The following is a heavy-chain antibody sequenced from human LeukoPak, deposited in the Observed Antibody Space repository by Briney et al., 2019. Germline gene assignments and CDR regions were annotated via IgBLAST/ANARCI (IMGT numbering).Heavy chain of an antibody. CDR3: ATTGPEGYCYYYMDV. J-gene: IGHJ6*03. CDR2: FDTEDGET. Sequence: ASVKVSCKVSGYTLTELSMHWVRQAPGKGLEWMGGFDTEDGETLYAQKFQGRVTMTEDTSTDTAYMELSSLRSEDTAVYYCATTGPEGYCYYYMDVWGKGTTVTVSS. D-gene: IGHD1-14*01. CDR1: GYTLTELS. V-gene: IGHV1-24*01.